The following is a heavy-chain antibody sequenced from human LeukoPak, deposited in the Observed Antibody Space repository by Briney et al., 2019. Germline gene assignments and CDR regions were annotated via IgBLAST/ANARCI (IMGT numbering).Heavy chain of an antibody. CDR1: GGSISSGGYY. Sequence: PSETLSLTCTVSGGSISSGGYYWSWIHQHPGKGLEWIGYIYYSGSTYYNPSLKSRVTISVDTSKNQFSLKLSSVTAADTAVYYCARVEYYDSSGFPRYFDLWGRGTLVTVSS. D-gene: IGHD3-22*01. CDR2: IYYSGST. V-gene: IGHV4-31*03. CDR3: ARVEYYDSSGFPRYFDL. J-gene: IGHJ2*01.